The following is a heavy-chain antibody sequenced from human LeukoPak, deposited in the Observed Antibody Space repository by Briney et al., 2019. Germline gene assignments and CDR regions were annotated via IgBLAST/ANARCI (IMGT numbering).Heavy chain of an antibody. Sequence: GASVKVSCKASGYTFTSYAMNWVRQAPGQGLEWMGWINPNSGGTNYAQKFQGRVTMTRDTSISTAYMELSRLRCEDTAIYYCARIRDGYNDAYDLWGQGAVVTVPS. D-gene: IGHD5-24*01. J-gene: IGHJ3*01. CDR3: ARIRDGYNDAYDL. CDR2: INPNSGGT. V-gene: IGHV1-2*02. CDR1: GYTFTSYA.